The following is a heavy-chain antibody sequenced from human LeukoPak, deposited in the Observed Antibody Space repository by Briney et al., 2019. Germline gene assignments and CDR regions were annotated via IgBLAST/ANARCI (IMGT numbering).Heavy chain of an antibody. J-gene: IGHJ4*02. V-gene: IGHV3-23*01. D-gene: IGHD4-17*01. CDR1: GFSFSIYA. Sequence: PGGSLRLSCAASGFSFSIYAMSWVRQAPGKGLEWVSGISGVGGSTYYADSVKGRFTISRDNSRNTLYLQMNSLRAEDTAIYYCAKDDYGDDEPYDYWGQGSLVTVSS. CDR2: ISGVGGST. CDR3: AKDDYGDDEPYDY.